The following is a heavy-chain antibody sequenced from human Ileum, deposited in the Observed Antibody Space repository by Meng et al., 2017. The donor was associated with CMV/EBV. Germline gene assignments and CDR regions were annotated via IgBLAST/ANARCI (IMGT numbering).Heavy chain of an antibody. CDR2: INQDGSET. Sequence: GESLKISCAASGFTFSDYWMSWVRQAPGKGLAWVANINQDGSETYFADSVKGRFTISRDNSKKSIYLHMNSLRTEDTGVYYCATDHVTHGWFDPWGQGTLVTVSS. CDR1: GFTFSDYW. V-gene: IGHV3-7*01. CDR3: ATDHVTHGWFDP. J-gene: IGHJ5*02.